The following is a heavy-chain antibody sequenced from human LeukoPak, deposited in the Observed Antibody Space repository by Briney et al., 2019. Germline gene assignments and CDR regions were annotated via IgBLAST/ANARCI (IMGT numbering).Heavy chain of an antibody. V-gene: IGHV1-46*01. CDR3: ARDTSTAVAGARYYFDY. Sequence: ASVEVSCKASGYTFTSYYMHWVRQAPGQGLEWMGIINPSGGSTSYAQKFQGRVTMTRDTSTSTVYMELSSLRSEDTAVYYCARDTSTAVAGARYYFDYWGQGTLVTVSS. J-gene: IGHJ4*02. D-gene: IGHD6-19*01. CDR1: GYTFTSYY. CDR2: INPSGGST.